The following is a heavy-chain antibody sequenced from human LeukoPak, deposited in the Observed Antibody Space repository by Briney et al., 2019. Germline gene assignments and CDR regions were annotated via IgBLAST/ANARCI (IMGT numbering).Heavy chain of an antibody. CDR2: IRDSGGNT. J-gene: IGHJ5*02. V-gene: IGHV3-23*01. Sequence: PGGSLRLSCAASGFTFSSYAMSWVRQAPGKGLEWVSGIRDSGGNTYYAGSVKGRFTISRDNSKNMLYLQMNSLRAEDTAVYYCAKKIPTSFDPWGQGTLVTVSS. CDR3: AKKIPTSFDP. CDR1: GFTFSSYA.